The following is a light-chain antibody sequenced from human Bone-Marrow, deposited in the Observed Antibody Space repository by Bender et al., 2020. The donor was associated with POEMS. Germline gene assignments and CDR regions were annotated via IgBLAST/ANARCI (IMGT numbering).Light chain of an antibody. V-gene: IGLV3-21*02. CDR1: RIESQS. CDR2: DDN. J-gene: IGLJ3*02. CDR3: QVWDGDKRRWV. Sequence: SYVLTQPPSVSVAPGQTALITCGGSRIESQSVHWYQQRPGQAPVLVVYDDNVRPSGIPERFSGSNSGNTATLTISGVEAGDEADYYCQVWDGDKRRWVFGGGTKLTVL.